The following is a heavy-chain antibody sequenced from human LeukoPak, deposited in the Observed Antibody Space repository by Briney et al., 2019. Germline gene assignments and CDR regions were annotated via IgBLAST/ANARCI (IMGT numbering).Heavy chain of an antibody. Sequence: GGSLRLSCAASGFTVSSKYMSWVRQAPGKGLEWVSTLYSNGNTYYADSVKGRFTISRDNSKNTLSLQMNSLRAEDTAVYYCARDYYDGSAYYSYYEYWGQGTPVTVSS. CDR3: ARDYYDGSAYYSYYEY. D-gene: IGHD3-22*01. V-gene: IGHV3-53*01. CDR1: GFTVSSKY. CDR2: LYSNGNT. J-gene: IGHJ4*02.